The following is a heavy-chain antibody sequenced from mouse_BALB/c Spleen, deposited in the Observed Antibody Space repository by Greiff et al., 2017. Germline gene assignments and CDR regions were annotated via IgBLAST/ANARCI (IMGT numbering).Heavy chain of an antibody. V-gene: IGHV1-9*01. CDR1: GYTFSSYW. CDR3: ARYRLYWYFDV. D-gene: IGHD2-14*01. Sequence: VQLQQSGAELMKPGASVKISCKATGYTFSSYWIEWVKQRPGHGLEWIGEILPGSGSTNYNEKFKGKATFTADTSSNTAYMQLSSLTSEDSAVYYCARYRLYWYFDVWGAGTTVTVSS. J-gene: IGHJ1*01. CDR2: ILPGSGST.